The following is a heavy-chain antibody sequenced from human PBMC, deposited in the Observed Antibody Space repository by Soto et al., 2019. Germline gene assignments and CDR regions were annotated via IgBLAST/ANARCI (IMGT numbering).Heavy chain of an antibody. D-gene: IGHD2-15*01. Sequence: GGSLRLSCAASGFTVSSNYMSWVRQAPGKGLEWVSVIYSGGSTYYADSVKGRFTISRDNSKNTLYLQMNSLRAEDTAVYYCARESLVVVAATYYYYYGMDVWGQGTTVTVSS. CDR1: GFTVSSNY. J-gene: IGHJ6*02. CDR2: IYSGGST. V-gene: IGHV3-66*01. CDR3: ARESLVVVAATYYYYYGMDV.